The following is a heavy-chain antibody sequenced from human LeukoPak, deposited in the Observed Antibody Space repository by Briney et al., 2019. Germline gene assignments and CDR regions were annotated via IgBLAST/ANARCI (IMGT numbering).Heavy chain of an antibody. Sequence: PSETLSLTCTVSGGSVSSGSYYWSWIRQPAGKGLEWIGRIYTSGNTNYNPSLKGRVTISLDTSKNQFSLSLTSVTAADTAVYYCARLDSTSYYYYLDVWGQGTTVTVPS. J-gene: IGHJ6*03. CDR2: IYTSGNT. CDR1: GGSVSSGSYY. V-gene: IGHV4-61*02. D-gene: IGHD6-6*01. CDR3: ARLDSTSYYYYLDV.